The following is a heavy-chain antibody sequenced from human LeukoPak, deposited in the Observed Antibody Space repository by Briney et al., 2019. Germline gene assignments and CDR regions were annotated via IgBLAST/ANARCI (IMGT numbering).Heavy chain of an antibody. CDR1: GYTFTDYY. CDR3: ARVADSTGTTGIFTLYWFDP. D-gene: IGHD1-1*01. J-gene: IGHJ5*02. Sequence: ASVKLSCKASGYTFTDYYIHWVRHPPGQGLEWMGWINPNSGGTNYAQKFQDRVTMTRDTSISTAYMELSRLTSDDTAVYYCARVADSTGTTGIFTLYWFDPWGQGTLVTVSS. CDR2: INPNSGGT. V-gene: IGHV1-2*02.